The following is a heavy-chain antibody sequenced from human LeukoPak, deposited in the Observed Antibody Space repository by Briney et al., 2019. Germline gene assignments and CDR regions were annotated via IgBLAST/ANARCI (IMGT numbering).Heavy chain of an antibody. CDR3: ARGPRNWGFDF. J-gene: IGHJ4*02. CDR2: ISAYNGNT. D-gene: IGHD7-27*01. CDR1: GYTFTSYG. V-gene: IGHV1-18*01. Sequence: GASVKVSCKASGYTFTSYGISWVRQAPGQGLEWMGWISAYNGNTNYAQKFQGRVTMTRDTSITTAYMELSSLRSEDTAVYYCARGPRNWGFDFWGQGTLVTVSS.